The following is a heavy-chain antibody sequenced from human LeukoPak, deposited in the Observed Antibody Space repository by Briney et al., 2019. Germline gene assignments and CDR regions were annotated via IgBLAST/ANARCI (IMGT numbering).Heavy chain of an antibody. V-gene: IGHV3-7*03. CDR3: ARGGGLDV. J-gene: IGHJ6*02. D-gene: IGHD3-16*01. CDR2: INHNGNVN. CDR1: GFTFRTYW. Sequence: GGSLRLSCAASGFTFRTYWVNWARQAPGKGLEWVASINHNGNVNYYVDSVKGRFTISRDNAKNSLYLQMSNLRAEDTAVYFCARGGGLDVWGQGATVTVSS.